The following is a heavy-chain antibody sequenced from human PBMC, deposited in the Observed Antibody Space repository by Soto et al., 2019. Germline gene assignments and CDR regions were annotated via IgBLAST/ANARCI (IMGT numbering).Heavy chain of an antibody. D-gene: IGHD3-10*01. CDR1: GGSISSSSYY. CDR3: ARQVIWFGELLE. V-gene: IGHV4-39*01. Sequence: QLQLQESGPGLVKPSETLSLTCTVSGGSISSSSYYWGWIRQPPGKGLEWIGSIYYSGSTYYNPSLKSRVTRSVDTSKNQFSLKLSSVTAADTAVYYCARQVIWFGELLEWGQGTLVTVSS. J-gene: IGHJ4*02. CDR2: IYYSGST.